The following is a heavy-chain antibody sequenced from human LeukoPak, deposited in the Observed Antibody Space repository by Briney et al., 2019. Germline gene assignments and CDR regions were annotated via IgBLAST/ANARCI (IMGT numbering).Heavy chain of an antibody. CDR3: AKDHSSGWYFDY. Sequence: PGRSLRLSCAASGFTFSGYGMHWVRQAPGKGLEWVAVISYDGSNKYYADSVKGRFTISRDNSKNTLYLQMNSLRAEDTAVCYCAKDHSSGWYFDYWGQGTLVTVSS. D-gene: IGHD6-19*01. CDR2: ISYDGSNK. CDR1: GFTFSGYG. J-gene: IGHJ4*02. V-gene: IGHV3-30*18.